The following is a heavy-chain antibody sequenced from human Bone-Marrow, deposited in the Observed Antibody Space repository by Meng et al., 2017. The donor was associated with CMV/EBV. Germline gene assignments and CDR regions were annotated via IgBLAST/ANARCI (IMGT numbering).Heavy chain of an antibody. D-gene: IGHD1-14*01. Sequence: GGSLRLSCAASGFTFSIYWMHWVRQVPGKGLEWVSRHYNDVSSISYADSVKGRLTISRDNAKKTLYLQMNSLRADDTAVYYCARGLSYMAFDMWGQGTMATVSS. V-gene: IGHV3-74*01. CDR1: GFTFSIYW. CDR2: HYNDVSSI. J-gene: IGHJ3*02. CDR3: ARGLSYMAFDM.